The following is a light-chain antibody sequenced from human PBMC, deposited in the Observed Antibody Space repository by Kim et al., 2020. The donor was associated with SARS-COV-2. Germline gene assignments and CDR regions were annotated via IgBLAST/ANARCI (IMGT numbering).Light chain of an antibody. CDR2: AAS. J-gene: IGKJ4*01. CDR1: QSISSY. Sequence: DIQMTQSPSSLSASVGDRVTITCRASQSISSYLNWYQQKPGKAPKLLIYAASSLQSGAPSRFSGSGSGTDFTLTISSLQPEDFATYYCQQSYSTPPLTFGGGTKVEI. V-gene: IGKV1-39*01. CDR3: QQSYSTPPLT.